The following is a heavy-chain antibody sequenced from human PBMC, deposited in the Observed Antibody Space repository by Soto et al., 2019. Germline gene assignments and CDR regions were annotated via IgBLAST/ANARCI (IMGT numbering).Heavy chain of an antibody. J-gene: IGHJ5*02. Sequence: SETLSLTCTVSGGSISSGGYYWSWIRQHPGKGLEWIGYIDYSGSTYYNPSLKSRVTISVDTSKNQFSLKLSSVTAADTAVYYCASIYDSSGYYYGNNWFDPWGQGTLVTVSS. CDR3: ASIYDSSGYYYGNNWFDP. D-gene: IGHD3-22*01. CDR1: GGSISSGGYY. V-gene: IGHV4-31*03. CDR2: IDYSGST.